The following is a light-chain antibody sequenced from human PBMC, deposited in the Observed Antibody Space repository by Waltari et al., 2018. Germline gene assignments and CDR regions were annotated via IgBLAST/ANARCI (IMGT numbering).Light chain of an antibody. CDR1: TSDIGRYNY. CDR3: SSHTSSSTWV. Sequence: QSALTQPASVSGSPGQSITISCTGTTSDIGRYNYVSWYHQHPGKAPKLLISNVSNRPSGVSTRFSASKSGNTASLTISGLQAEDEADYYCSSHTSSSTWVFGGGTKLTVL. CDR2: NVS. V-gene: IGLV2-14*03. J-gene: IGLJ3*02.